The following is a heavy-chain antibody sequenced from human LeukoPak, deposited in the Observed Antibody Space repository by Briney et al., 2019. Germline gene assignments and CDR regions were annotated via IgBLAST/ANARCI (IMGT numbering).Heavy chain of an antibody. Sequence: GGSLRLSCAASGFTFSGHWMSWVRQAPAKGLEWVAHMNGDGSQIYYMDSVKGRFTISRDNAKNSLYLQMNGLRAEDTAVYYCVAWGNSGNSWGQGTMVIVSS. CDR1: GFTFSGHW. CDR2: MNGDGSQI. D-gene: IGHD1-26*01. V-gene: IGHV3-7*01. J-gene: IGHJ3*01. CDR3: VAWGNSGNS.